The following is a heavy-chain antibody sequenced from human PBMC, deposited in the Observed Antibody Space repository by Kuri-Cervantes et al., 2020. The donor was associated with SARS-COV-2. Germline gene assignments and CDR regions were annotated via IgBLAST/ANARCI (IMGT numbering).Heavy chain of an antibody. V-gene: IGHV3-30*01. Sequence: AESLTPSCAAAGFTSSSYAMQWVRQAPGKGLEWVAVISYDGRNKYYADSVKDRFTISRDNSKNTLYMQMNSLRAEDTAVYYCARASIAAAGDYYYYYGMDVWGQGTTVTVSS. CDR2: ISYDGRNK. D-gene: IGHD6-13*01. CDR3: ARASIAAAGDYYYYYGMDV. CDR1: GFTSSSYA. J-gene: IGHJ6*02.